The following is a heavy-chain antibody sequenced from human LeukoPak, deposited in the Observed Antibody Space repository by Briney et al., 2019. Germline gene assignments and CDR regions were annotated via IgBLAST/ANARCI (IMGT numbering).Heavy chain of an antibody. D-gene: IGHD4-17*01. CDR1: GLTFSSYW. V-gene: IGHV3-66*01. CDR3: ARDLYGDHAFDI. Sequence: GGSLRLSCAASGLTFSSYWMSWVRQAPGKGLEWVSIIYSGGSTYYAGSVKGRFTISRDNSKNTLYLQMTSLRAEDTAVYYCARDLYGDHAFDIWGQGTMVTVSS. CDR2: IYSGGST. J-gene: IGHJ3*02.